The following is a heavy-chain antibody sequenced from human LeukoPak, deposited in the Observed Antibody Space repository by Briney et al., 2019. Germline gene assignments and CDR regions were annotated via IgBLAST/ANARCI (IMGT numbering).Heavy chain of an antibody. CDR1: VYTFTSYG. D-gene: IGHD3-10*01. J-gene: IGHJ5*02. CDR3: ARAEVLLWFGELLKFGWFDP. Sequence: GASVKVSCKASVYTFTSYGISWVRQAPGQGLEWMGWVRAYNDNTNDSQKLKGRVTMTTDTPTSTAYMELRSLRSDDTAVYYCARAEVLLWFGELLKFGWFDPWGQGTLVTVSS. CDR2: VRAYNDNT. V-gene: IGHV1-18*01.